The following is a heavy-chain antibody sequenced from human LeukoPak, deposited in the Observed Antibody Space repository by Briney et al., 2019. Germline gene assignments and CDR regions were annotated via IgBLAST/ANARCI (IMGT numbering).Heavy chain of an antibody. D-gene: IGHD2-15*01. CDR1: GYTFTSYY. V-gene: IGHV1-46*01. CDR3: AGTVRAESGRAAQPRSNWFDP. J-gene: IGHJ5*02. Sequence: ASVKVSCKASGYTFTSYYMHWVRQAPGQGLEWMGIINPSGGSTSYAQKFQGRVTMTRDTSTSTVYMELSSLRSEDTAVYYCAGTVRAESGRAAQPRSNWFDPWGQGTLVTVSS. CDR2: INPSGGST.